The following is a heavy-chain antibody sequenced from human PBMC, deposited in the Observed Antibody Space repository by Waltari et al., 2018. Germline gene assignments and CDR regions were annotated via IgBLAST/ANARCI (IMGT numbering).Heavy chain of an antibody. CDR3: ATYIGASVGTAAFDV. CDR2: VPCSAPS. V-gene: IGHV4-39*01. D-gene: IGHD5-12*01. Sequence: DCIRQSPGQGLGWIRTVPCSAPSYLSPSLKRRVSGSRHSSKKQVSLILGSVTAADMALYYCATYIGASVGTAAFDVWGQGTMVTVSS. J-gene: IGHJ3*01.